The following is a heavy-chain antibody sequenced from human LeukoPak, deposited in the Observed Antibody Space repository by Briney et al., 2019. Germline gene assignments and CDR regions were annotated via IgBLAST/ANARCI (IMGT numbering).Heavy chain of an antibody. CDR2: VYTSGST. J-gene: IGHJ6*03. CDR3: ARQAYDFWSGYYSSYYYYYMDV. V-gene: IGHV4-4*07. D-gene: IGHD3-3*01. Sequence: SETLSLTCTVSGGSISGYYWSWIRQPAGKGLEWIGRVYTSGSTNYNPSLKSRVTISVDTSKNQFSLKLSSVTAADTAVYYCARQAYDFWSGYYSSYYYYYMDVWGEGTTVTVSS. CDR1: GGSISGYY.